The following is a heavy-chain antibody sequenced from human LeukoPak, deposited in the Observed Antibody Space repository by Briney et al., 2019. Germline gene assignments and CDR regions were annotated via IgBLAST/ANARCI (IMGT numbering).Heavy chain of an antibody. J-gene: IGHJ4*02. CDR1: GFTFSTND. Sequence: PGGSLRLSCTASGFTFSTNDMNWVRQAPGKGLEWVSYISGAGTTIYYANSVRGRFTISRDNAKDSLFLQMNGLTADDTAVYYCARRGLDSYFDYWGQGSLVVVSS. CDR3: ARRGLDSYFDY. V-gene: IGHV3-48*03. CDR2: ISGAGTTI.